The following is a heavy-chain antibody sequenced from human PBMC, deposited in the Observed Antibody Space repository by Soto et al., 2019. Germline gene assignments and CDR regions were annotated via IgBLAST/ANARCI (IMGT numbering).Heavy chain of an antibody. V-gene: IGHV4-59*01. CDR3: ARGYYGSGGDAFDI. CDR1: GGSISSYY. J-gene: IGHJ3*02. CDR2: IYYSGST. Sequence: LSLTCTVSGGSISSYYWSWIRQPPGKGLEWIGYIYYSGSTNYNPSLKSRVTISVDTSKNQFSLKLSSVTAADTAVYYCARGYYGSGGDAFDISGQGPIVTVS. D-gene: IGHD3-10*01.